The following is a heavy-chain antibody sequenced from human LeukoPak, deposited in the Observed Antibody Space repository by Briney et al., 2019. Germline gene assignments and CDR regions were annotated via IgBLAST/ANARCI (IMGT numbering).Heavy chain of an antibody. V-gene: IGHV4-34*01. D-gene: IGHD4-23*01. Sequence: PSETLSLICAVYGGSLSAYYWTWIRQPPGKGLEWIGEINHGGSTNYNPSLKSRVTISIDTSKNQFSLKLSSVTAADTAVYYCARYLDYGGNSRVFQHWGQGTLVTVSS. J-gene: IGHJ1*01. CDR2: INHGGST. CDR3: ARYLDYGGNSRVFQH. CDR1: GGSLSAYY.